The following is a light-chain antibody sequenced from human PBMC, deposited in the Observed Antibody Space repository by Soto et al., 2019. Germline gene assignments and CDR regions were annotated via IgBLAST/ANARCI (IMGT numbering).Light chain of an antibody. Sequence: DILLTQFPSFLSASVGDRVTITCRASQAFGSYFAWYQQKPGKAPKLLIYFASTLQSGVPSRFSGSGSGTEFTLTISSLQPEDFATYYCQQLNTFQLTFGGGTQVEI. V-gene: IGKV1-9*01. CDR1: QAFGSY. CDR3: QQLNTFQLT. CDR2: FAS. J-gene: IGKJ4*01.